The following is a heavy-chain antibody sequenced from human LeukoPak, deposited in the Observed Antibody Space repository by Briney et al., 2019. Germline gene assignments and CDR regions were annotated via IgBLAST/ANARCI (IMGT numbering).Heavy chain of an antibody. D-gene: IGHD5-18*01. Sequence: PGGSLRLSCKGSGFTFTNACMSWVRLAPGKGLEWVGHIKSQTDGWTTDYAAPVKGRFTISRDHSKNTLYLQLNGLKTEDTAVYYCTTGTWIQLWLADYWGQGTLVTVSS. J-gene: IGHJ4*02. CDR2: IKSQTDGWTT. CDR3: TTGTWIQLWLADY. CDR1: GFTFTNAC. V-gene: IGHV3-15*01.